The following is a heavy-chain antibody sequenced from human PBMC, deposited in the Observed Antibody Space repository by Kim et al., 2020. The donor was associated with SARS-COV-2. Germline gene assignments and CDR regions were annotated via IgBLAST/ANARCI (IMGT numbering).Heavy chain of an antibody. D-gene: IGHD3-10*01. J-gene: IGHJ6*02. CDR2: IYYSGST. V-gene: IGHV4-31*03. Sequence: SETLSLTCTVSGGSISSGGYYWSWIRQHPGKGLEWIGYIYYSGSTYYNPSLKSRVTISVDTSKNQFSLKLSSVTAADTAVYYCARDRRAYYGSGSYYNPYHLGYDYGMDVWGQGTTVTVSS. CDR1: GGSISSGGYY. CDR3: ARDRRAYYGSGSYYNPYHLGYDYGMDV.